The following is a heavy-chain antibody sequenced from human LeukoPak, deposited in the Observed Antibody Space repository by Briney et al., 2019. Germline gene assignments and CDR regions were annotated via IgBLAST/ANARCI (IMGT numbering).Heavy chain of an antibody. CDR2: ISSGSTYI. Sequence: NPGGSLRLSGSASGFSFSSYSMNWVRQAPGKGLEWVSSISSGSTYIYYADSVKGRFTISRDNAKNSLDLQVSTRRAEDTAVYYCAREIGSSTSFDYWGQGTLVTVSS. J-gene: IGHJ4*02. CDR3: AREIGSSTSFDY. D-gene: IGHD2-2*01. CDR1: GFSFSSYS. V-gene: IGHV3-21*01.